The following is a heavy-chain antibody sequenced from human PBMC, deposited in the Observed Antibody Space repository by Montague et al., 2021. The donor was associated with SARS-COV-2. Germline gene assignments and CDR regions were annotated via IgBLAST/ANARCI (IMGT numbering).Heavy chain of an antibody. CDR3: ARRYISDWTGFDY. Sequence: PALVKPTQTLTLTCSFSGFSLSTNEMGVGWIRQPPGKALEWLALIYWDDNKYYSPSLKTRLIITKDTSKNQVVLTVTNLDPVDTGTYYCARRYISDWTGFDYWGQGTLVTVSS. D-gene: IGHD6-19*01. CDR1: GFSLSTNEMG. V-gene: IGHV2-5*02. CDR2: IYWDDNK. J-gene: IGHJ4*02.